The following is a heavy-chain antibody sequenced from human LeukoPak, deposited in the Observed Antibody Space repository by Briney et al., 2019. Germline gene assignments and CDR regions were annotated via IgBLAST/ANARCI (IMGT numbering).Heavy chain of an antibody. CDR2: IYYSGST. V-gene: IGHV4-39*01. Sequence: SETLSLTCTVSGGSISSSSYYWGWIRQPPGKGLEWIGSIYYSGSTNYNPSLKSRVTISVDTSKNQFSLKLSSVTAADTAVYYCARHGAYYDSSGVDYRGQGTLVTVSS. CDR1: GGSISSSSYY. CDR3: ARHGAYYDSSGVDY. D-gene: IGHD3-22*01. J-gene: IGHJ4*02.